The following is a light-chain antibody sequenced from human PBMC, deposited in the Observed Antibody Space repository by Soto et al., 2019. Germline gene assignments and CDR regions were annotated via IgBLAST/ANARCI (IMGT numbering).Light chain of an antibody. J-gene: IGKJ1*01. V-gene: IGKV3-11*01. CDR2: DAS. Sequence: IVLTQSPATLSLSPGERAALSCRASQIVSTSLAWYQHKPGQAPRLFIYDASKRAPGIPARFSGSGSGTDFTLTISSLEPEDFAVYYCQVRDVWPSFGQGTKV. CDR1: QIVSTS. CDR3: QVRDVWPS.